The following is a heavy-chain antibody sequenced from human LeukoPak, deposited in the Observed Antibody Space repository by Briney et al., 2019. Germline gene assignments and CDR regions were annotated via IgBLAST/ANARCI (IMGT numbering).Heavy chain of an antibody. Sequence: PSETLSLTCTVSGVSISSYYWSWIRQPPGKGLEWIGYYYYSGNTNYNPSLKSRVTISEATSKNQFSLRLFSVTASDTAVYYCATTFSGYVSSWPEYFQHWGQGILVTVSS. CDR1: GVSISSYY. D-gene: IGHD6-13*01. CDR3: ATTFSGYVSSWPEYFQH. CDR2: YYYSGNT. V-gene: IGHV4-59*08. J-gene: IGHJ1*01.